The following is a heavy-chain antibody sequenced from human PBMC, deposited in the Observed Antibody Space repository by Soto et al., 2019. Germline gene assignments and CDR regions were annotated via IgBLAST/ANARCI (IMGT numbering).Heavy chain of an antibody. CDR2: IIPILAIT. V-gene: IGHV1-69*08. CDR3: AREEKVGATRENWFDP. D-gene: IGHD1-26*01. Sequence: QVQLVQSGAEVKKPGSSVKVSCKASGGSFSSYTITWVRQAPGQGLEWMGRIIPILAITNFAQKFQGRVTTTADISTSTAYMELSSLRSEDTAVYYCAREEKVGATRENWFDPWGQGTLVTVSS. J-gene: IGHJ5*02. CDR1: GGSFSSYT.